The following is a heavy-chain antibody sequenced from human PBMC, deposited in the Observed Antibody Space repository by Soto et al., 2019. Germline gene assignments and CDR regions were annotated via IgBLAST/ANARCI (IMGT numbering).Heavy chain of an antibody. V-gene: IGHV1-69*01. CDR1: GGTFSSYA. J-gene: IGHJ6*02. CDR2: IIPIYGTA. CDR3: ARVRAQGYDYDGMDV. Sequence: QVQLVQSGAEVKKPGSSVKVSCQASGGTFSSYAISWVRQAPGQGLEWMGGIIPIYGTANYAQKFQGRVTITADDSTRTAYLELSSLRPEDTAVYYCARVRAQGYDYDGMDVWGQEPTVTVSS.